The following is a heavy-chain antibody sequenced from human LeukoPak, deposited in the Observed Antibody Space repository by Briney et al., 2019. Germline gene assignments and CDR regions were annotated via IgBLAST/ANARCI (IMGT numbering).Heavy chain of an antibody. CDR2: IIPIFGTA. Sequence: SVKVSCKASGGTFSSYAISWVRQAPGQGLEWMGGIIPIFGTANYAQKFQGRVTITTDESTSTAYMELSSLRSEDTAVYYCAREEYSSGWSPGYFDYWGQGTLVTVSS. V-gene: IGHV1-69*05. J-gene: IGHJ4*02. D-gene: IGHD6-19*01. CDR1: GGTFSSYA. CDR3: AREEYSSGWSPGYFDY.